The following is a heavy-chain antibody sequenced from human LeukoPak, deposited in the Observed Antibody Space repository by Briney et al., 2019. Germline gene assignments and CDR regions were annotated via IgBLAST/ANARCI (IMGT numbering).Heavy chain of an antibody. Sequence: PSETLSLTCTVSGGSISNYYWSWIRQPPGKGLEWIGYIYYSGSTKYNPSLKSRVTISVDTSKSQVSLNLTSVTAADTAVYYCASFTDLVSSGGDYWGQGTLVTVSS. D-gene: IGHD5/OR15-5a*01. CDR1: GGSISNYY. V-gene: IGHV4-59*08. CDR2: IYYSGST. CDR3: ASFTDLVSSGGDY. J-gene: IGHJ4*02.